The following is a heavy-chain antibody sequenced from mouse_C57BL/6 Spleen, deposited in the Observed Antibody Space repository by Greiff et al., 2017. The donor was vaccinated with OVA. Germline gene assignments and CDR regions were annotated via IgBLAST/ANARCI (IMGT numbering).Heavy chain of an antibody. CDR3: ARGDYDDTMDY. D-gene: IGHD2-4*01. CDR2: ISSGGSYT. Sequence: DVQLVESGGDLVKPGGSLKLSCAASGFTFSSYGMSWVRQTPDKRLEWVATISSGGSYTYYPDSVKGRFTISRDNAKNTLYLQMSSLKSEDTAMYYCARGDYDDTMDYWGQGTSVTVSS. J-gene: IGHJ4*01. V-gene: IGHV5-6*01. CDR1: GFTFSSYG.